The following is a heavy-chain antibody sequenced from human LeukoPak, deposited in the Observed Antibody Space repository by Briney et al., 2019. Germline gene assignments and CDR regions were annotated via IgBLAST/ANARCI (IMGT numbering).Heavy chain of an antibody. V-gene: IGHV4-34*01. D-gene: IGHD3-10*01. CDR2: INHSGST. CDR3: AREVVRGVKISDFDY. J-gene: IGHJ4*02. Sequence: SETLSLTCAVYGGSFSGYYWSWIRQPPGKGLEWIGEINHSGSTNYNPSLKSRVTIPVDTSKNQFSLKLSSVTAADTAVYYCAREVVRGVKISDFDYWGQGTLVTVSS. CDR1: GGSFSGYY.